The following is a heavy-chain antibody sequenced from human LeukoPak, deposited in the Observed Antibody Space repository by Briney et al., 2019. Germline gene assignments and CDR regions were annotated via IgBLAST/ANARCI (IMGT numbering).Heavy chain of an antibody. D-gene: IGHD3-16*01. CDR2: IKEDGSEK. CDR1: GFTLSSYW. V-gene: IGHV3-7*03. J-gene: IGHJ4*02. Sequence: GGSLRLSCAASGFTLSSYWMSWVRQAPGKGLEWVANIKEDGSEKYYVDSVKGRFTLSSDSSRNTVYFQLNNLRVEDTAIYYCAKASWVSSTDAVRWGQGTLVTVSS. CDR3: AKASWVSSTDAVR.